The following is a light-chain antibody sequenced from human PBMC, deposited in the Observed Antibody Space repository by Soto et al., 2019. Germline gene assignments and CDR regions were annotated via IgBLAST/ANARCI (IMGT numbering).Light chain of an antibody. Sequence: QSALTQPHSGSASPGQSITVSCTGTSGDGDDYDYVSWYQQHPGKASKVLVYDFSKRPSGFPDRSSGSRSGNKASLTISGLQADHVGDYYFLSYAGTNVRLRLFGTGTKVTVL. CDR1: SGDGDDYDY. CDR2: DFS. CDR3: LSYAGTNVRLRL. J-gene: IGLJ1*01. V-gene: IGLV2-11*01.